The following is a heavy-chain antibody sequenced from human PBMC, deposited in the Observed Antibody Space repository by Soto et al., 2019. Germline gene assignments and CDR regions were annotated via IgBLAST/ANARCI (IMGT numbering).Heavy chain of an antibody. V-gene: IGHV3-74*01. CDR1: GFTFSSYW. CDR3: VRGDGDYYDGNGYLGRH. D-gene: IGHD3-22*01. J-gene: IGHJ4*02. CDR2: IKNDVRGT. Sequence: EVQLVESGGGLVQPGGSLRLSCAASGFTFSSYWMHWVRQVPGKVPVWVSRIKNDVRGTYYADSVKGRLTMSRDNAKNTVYLQMNSLRAEDTAVYYCVRGDGDYYDGNGYLGRHWGQGTLVTVSS.